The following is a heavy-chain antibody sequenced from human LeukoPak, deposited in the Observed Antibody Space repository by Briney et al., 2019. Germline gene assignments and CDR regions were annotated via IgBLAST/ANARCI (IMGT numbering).Heavy chain of an antibody. CDR2: ISYDGNNK. V-gene: IGHV3-30*03. D-gene: IGHD2-8*01. CDR3: TCDLNRSDGL. Sequence: PGGSLRLSCAASGFTFSSYGMHWVRQAPDKGLEWVAVISYDGNNKYYADFVKGRFTISRDNAKNSLYLQMNSLRVEDTAVYYCTCDLNRSDGLWGQGTMVTVSS. CDR1: GFTFSSYG. J-gene: IGHJ3*01.